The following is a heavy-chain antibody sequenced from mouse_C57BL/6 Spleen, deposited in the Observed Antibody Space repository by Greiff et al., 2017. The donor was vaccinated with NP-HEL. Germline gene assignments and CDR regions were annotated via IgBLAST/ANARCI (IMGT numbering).Heavy chain of an antibody. D-gene: IGHD2-10*02. J-gene: IGHJ4*01. CDR3: ARAYGNYVGGAMDY. Sequence: VQLQQPGAELVMPGASVKLSCKASGYTFTSYWMHWVKQRPGQGLEWIGEIDPSDSYTNYNQKFKGKSTLTVDKSSSTAYMQLSSLTSEDSAVYYCARAYGNYVGGAMDYWGQGTSVTVSS. CDR1: GYTFTSYW. V-gene: IGHV1-69*01. CDR2: IDPSDSYT.